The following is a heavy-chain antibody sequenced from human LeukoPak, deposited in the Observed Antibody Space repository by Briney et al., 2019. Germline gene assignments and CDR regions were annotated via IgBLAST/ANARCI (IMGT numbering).Heavy chain of an antibody. V-gene: IGHV4-59*08. CDR3: ARHAPRGDWFEP. CDR1: AASSNYF. J-gene: IGHJ5*02. D-gene: IGHD3-10*01. CDR2: TSYSGSI. Sequence: PSETLSLTCTVSAASSNYFWSWIRQPPGKGLEWIGYTSYSGSINYNPSLKSRVTISVDSSKNQFSLNLRSVTAADTAVYYRARHAPRGDWFEPWGQGTLVTVSS.